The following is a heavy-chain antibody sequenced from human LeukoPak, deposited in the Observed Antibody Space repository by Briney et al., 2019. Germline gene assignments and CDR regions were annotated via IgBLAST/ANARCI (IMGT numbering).Heavy chain of an antibody. J-gene: IGHJ3*02. CDR1: GFTFSSYG. CDR3: AKLRTVTPQSDAFDI. CDR2: IWYDGSNK. Sequence: GGSLRLFCAASGFTFSSYGMHWVRQAPGKGLEWVAVIWYDGSNKYYADSVKGRFTISRDNSKNTLYLQMNSLRAEDTAVYYCAKLRTVTPQSDAFDIWGQGTMVTVSS. D-gene: IGHD4-17*01. V-gene: IGHV3-33*06.